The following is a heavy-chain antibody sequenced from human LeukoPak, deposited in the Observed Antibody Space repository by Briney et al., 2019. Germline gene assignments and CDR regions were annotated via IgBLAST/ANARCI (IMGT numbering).Heavy chain of an antibody. J-gene: IGHJ4*02. V-gene: IGHV1-69*01. CDR3: ASRGPYYSSSWESPFDY. D-gene: IGHD6-13*01. Sequence: GASVKVSRKASGGTFSSYAISWVRQAPGQGLEWMGGIIPIFGTANYAQKFQGRVTITADESTSTAYMELSSLRSEDTAVYYCASRGPYYSSSWESPFDYWGQGTLVTVSS. CDR1: GGTFSSYA. CDR2: IIPIFGTA.